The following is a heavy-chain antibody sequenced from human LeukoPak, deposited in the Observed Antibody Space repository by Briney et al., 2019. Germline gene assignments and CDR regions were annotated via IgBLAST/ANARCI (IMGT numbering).Heavy chain of an antibody. CDR3: ARVSYGSGSSAFDY. CDR2: ISSSSCYI. Sequence: PGGSLSLPCAVSGFTFSIYSMNWDRHPQGRGREWVSSISSSSCYIYYADSVKGRFTISRDNAKNSLYLQMNSLRAEDTAVYYCARVSYGSGSSAFDYWGQGTLVTVSS. CDR1: GFTFSIYS. J-gene: IGHJ4*02. V-gene: IGHV3-21*01. D-gene: IGHD3-10*01.